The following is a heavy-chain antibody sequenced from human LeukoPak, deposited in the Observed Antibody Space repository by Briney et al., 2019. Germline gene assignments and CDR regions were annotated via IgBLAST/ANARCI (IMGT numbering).Heavy chain of an antibody. D-gene: IGHD2-21*02. V-gene: IGHV1-69*04. J-gene: IGHJ3*02. Sequence: SVKVSCKASGGTFSSYAISWVRQAPGQGLEWMGRIIPILGIANYAQKFQGRVTITADESTSTAYMELSSLRSEDTAVYYCARVSAYCGGDCYSEAFDIWGQGTMVTVSS. CDR3: ARVSAYCGGDCYSEAFDI. CDR2: IIPILGIA. CDR1: GGTFSSYA.